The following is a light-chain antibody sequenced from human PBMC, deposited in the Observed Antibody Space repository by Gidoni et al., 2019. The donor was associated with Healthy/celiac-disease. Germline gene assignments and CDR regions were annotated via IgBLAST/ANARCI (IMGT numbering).Light chain of an antibody. CDR1: QSVRSRF. Sequence: IVLAQSPGTLSLSPGERATLSCRASQSVRSRFLAWYQQKPGQAPRLLIYGASSRATGIPDRFSGSGSGTDFTLTISRLEPEDFAVYYCQQYGSSLYTFGQGTKLEI. J-gene: IGKJ2*01. CDR3: QQYGSSLYT. CDR2: GAS. V-gene: IGKV3-20*01.